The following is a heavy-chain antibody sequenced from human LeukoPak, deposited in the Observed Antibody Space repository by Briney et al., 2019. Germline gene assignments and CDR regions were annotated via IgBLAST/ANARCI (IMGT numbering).Heavy chain of an antibody. V-gene: IGHV1-69*04. CDR3: AVVAGNNWFDP. D-gene: IGHD6-19*01. CDR2: IIPILGIA. J-gene: IGHJ5*02. Sequence: EASVKVSCKASGGTFSSYAISWVRQAPGQGLEWMGRIIPILGIANYAQKFQGRVTITADKSTSTAYMELSSLRSGDTAVYYCAVVAGNNWFDPWGQGTLVTVSS. CDR1: GGTFSSYA.